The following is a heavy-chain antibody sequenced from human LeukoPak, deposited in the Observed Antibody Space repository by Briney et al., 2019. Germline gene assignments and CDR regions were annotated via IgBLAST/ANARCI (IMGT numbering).Heavy chain of an antibody. J-gene: IGHJ4*02. CDR1: GGSFSGYY. D-gene: IGHD5-18*01. CDR2: INHSGST. CDR3: ARASYGPNLSDY. Sequence: TSETLSLTCAVYGGSFSGYYWSWIRQPPGKGLEWIGEINHSGSTNYNPSLKSRVTISVDTSKNQFSLKLSSVTAADTAVYYCARASYGPNLSDYWGQGTLVTVSS. V-gene: IGHV4-34*01.